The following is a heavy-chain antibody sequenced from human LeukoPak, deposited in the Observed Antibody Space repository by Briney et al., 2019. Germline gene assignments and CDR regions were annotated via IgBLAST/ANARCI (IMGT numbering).Heavy chain of an antibody. CDR3: ARGVHCSGGSCYSFDY. J-gene: IGHJ4*02. D-gene: IGHD2-15*01. CDR1: GGSFSGYY. V-gene: IGHV4-34*01. CDR2: INHSGSA. Sequence: SETLSLTCAVYGGSFSGYYWSWIRQPPGKGLEWIGEINHSGSANYNPSLKSRVTISKDTSKNQFSLNVNSVTAGDTALYYCARGVHCSGGSCYSFDYWGQGTLVTVSS.